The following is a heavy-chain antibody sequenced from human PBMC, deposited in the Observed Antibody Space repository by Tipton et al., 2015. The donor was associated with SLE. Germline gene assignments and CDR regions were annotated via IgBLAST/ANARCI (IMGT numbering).Heavy chain of an antibody. CDR2: VYSGGGT. CDR1: GVTVNSNY. CDR3: ARPSGEDYHYGMDV. V-gene: IGHV3-53*01. D-gene: IGHD6-19*01. Sequence: GSLRLSCAASGVTVNSNYMSWVRQAPGMGLEWVSVVYSGGGTYYADSVKGRFTISRHNSKNALYLQMNSLRAEDTAVYYCARPSGEDYHYGMDVWGQGTTVTVSS. J-gene: IGHJ6*02.